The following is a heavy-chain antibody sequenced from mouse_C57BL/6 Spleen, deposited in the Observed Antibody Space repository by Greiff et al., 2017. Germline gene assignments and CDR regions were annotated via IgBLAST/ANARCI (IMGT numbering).Heavy chain of an antibody. Sequence: VQLQQSGPELVKPGASVKISCKASGYSFTSYYIHWVKQRPGQGLAWIGWIYPGSGNTQDNEKFKGKATLTADTSSSTAYMQLSSLTSEDAAVYYCASDSSGYVSAYWGQGTLVTVSA. CDR3: ASDSSGYVSAY. CDR1: GYSFTSYY. CDR2: IYPGSGNT. J-gene: IGHJ3*01. V-gene: IGHV1-66*01. D-gene: IGHD3-2*02.